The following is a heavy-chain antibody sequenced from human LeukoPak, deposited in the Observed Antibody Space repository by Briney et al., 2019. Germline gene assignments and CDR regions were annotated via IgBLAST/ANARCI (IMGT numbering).Heavy chain of an antibody. J-gene: IGHJ6*02. CDR2: ISHDGSNK. CDR1: GFTFSNYD. V-gene: IGHV3-30*03. CDR3: ARQENAMDV. D-gene: IGHD2-2*01. Sequence: GGSLRLSRAASGFTFSNYDIHWVRQAPGKGLEWVAIISHDGSNKYYGDSLKGRFTISRDNSKNTLYLQMNSLRGEDTAVYYCARQENAMDVWGQGTTVTVSS.